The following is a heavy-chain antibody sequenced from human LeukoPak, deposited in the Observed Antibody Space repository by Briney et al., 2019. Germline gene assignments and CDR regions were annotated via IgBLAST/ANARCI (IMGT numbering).Heavy chain of an antibody. CDR2: ISTYNGNT. J-gene: IGHJ4*02. CDR3: AREYYDSSGYKGPRIDC. D-gene: IGHD3-22*01. Sequence: ASVKVSCKASGYTFSSYGISWVRQAPGQGLEWMGWISTYNGNTNYAQKLQGRVTMTTDTSTSTAYMELRSLRSDDTAVYYCAREYYDSSGYKGPRIDCWGQGTLVTVSS. V-gene: IGHV1-18*01. CDR1: GYTFSSYG.